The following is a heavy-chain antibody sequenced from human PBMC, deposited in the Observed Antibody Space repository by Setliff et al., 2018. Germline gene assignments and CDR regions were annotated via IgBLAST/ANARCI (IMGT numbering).Heavy chain of an antibody. J-gene: IGHJ6*02. Sequence: GGSLRLSCAASGFTFSSYAMHWVRQAPGKGLEWVAVISYDGSNKYYADSVKGRFTISRDNSKNTLYLQMNSLRAEDTAVYYCASSVAAAGMLYYYYGMDVWGQGTTVTVS. CDR1: GFTFSSYA. V-gene: IGHV3-30-3*01. CDR3: ASSVAAAGMLYYYYGMDV. CDR2: ISYDGSNK. D-gene: IGHD6-13*01.